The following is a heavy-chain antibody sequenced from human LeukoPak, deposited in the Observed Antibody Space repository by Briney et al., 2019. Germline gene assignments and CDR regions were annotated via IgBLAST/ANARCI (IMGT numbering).Heavy chain of an antibody. V-gene: IGHV3-23*01. CDR3: AKDRPIYDSSHNPLHPLDY. CDR1: GFIFSNYA. D-gene: IGHD3-22*01. Sequence: PGGSLRLSCAASGFIFSNYAMSWVRQAPGKGLEWVSTISGDDGTTYYADSVKGRFTIYRDNSKNTLYLEMNSLRAEDTAVYYCAKDRPIYDSSHNPLHPLDYWGQGTLVTVSS. J-gene: IGHJ4*02. CDR2: ISGDDGTT.